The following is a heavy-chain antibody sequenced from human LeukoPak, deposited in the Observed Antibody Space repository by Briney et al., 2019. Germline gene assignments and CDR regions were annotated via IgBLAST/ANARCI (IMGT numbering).Heavy chain of an antibody. Sequence: GGSLRLSCAASGFTFSSFGMHWVRQAPGKGLEWVAGISNDGSNNYYADSVNGRFTVSRDNSKNTLYPLVNTLRGEDTAVYYCAKEMGSRSSLFYFDYWGQGTLLTVSS. CDR1: GFTFSSFG. D-gene: IGHD3-10*01. V-gene: IGHV3-30*18. CDR2: ISNDGSNN. J-gene: IGHJ4*01. CDR3: AKEMGSRSSLFYFDY.